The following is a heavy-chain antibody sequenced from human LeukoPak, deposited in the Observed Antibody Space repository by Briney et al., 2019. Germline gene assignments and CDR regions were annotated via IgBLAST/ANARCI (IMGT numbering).Heavy chain of an antibody. CDR3: ARPQMDGDWFDP. V-gene: IGHV1-8*01. Sequence: GASVKVSCKASGYTFTSYDINWVRQATGQGLEWMGWMNPNGGNTGYAQKFQGRVTMTRNTSISTAYMELSSLRSEDTAVYYCARPQMDGDWFDPWGQGTLVTVSS. J-gene: IGHJ5*02. D-gene: IGHD5-24*01. CDR2: MNPNGGNT. CDR1: GYTFTSYD.